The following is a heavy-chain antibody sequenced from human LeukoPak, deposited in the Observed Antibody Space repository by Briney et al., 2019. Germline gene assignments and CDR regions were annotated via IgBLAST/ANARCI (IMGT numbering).Heavy chain of an antibody. J-gene: IGHJ4*02. CDR2: ISSSSSYI. CDR1: GFTFSSYS. D-gene: IGHD2-21*02. CDR3: ARAAYCGGDCSLSPYFDY. Sequence: PGGSLRLSCAASGFTFSSYSMNWVRQAPGKGLEWVSSISSSSSYIYYADSVKGRFTISRDTGKNSLYLQMNSLRAEDTAVYYCARAAYCGGDCSLSPYFDYWGQGTLVTVSS. V-gene: IGHV3-21*01.